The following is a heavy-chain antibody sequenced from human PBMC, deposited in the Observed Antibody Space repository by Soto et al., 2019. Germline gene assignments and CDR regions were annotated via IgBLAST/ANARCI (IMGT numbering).Heavy chain of an antibody. CDR3: ARQSRSIDLGAYYFDY. CDR1: SGSISSSNW. CDR2: IYHSGST. V-gene: IGHV4-4*02. J-gene: IGHJ4*02. Sequence: SETLSLTCAVSSGSISSSNWWSWVRQPPGKGLEWIGEIYHSGSTNYNPSLKSRVTISVDTSKNQFSLKLSSVTAADTAVYYCARQSRSIDLGAYYFDYWGQGTLVTVSS. D-gene: IGHD1-26*01.